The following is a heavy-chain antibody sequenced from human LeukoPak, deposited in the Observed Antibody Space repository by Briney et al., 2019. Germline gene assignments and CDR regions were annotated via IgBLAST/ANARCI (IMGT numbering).Heavy chain of an antibody. J-gene: IGHJ4*02. D-gene: IGHD6-19*01. CDR3: ARGDSSGWYYFDY. CDR2: IYHSGST. CDR1: GGSISSGGYS. Sequence: SETLSLTCAVSGGSISSGGYSWSWIRQPPGKGLEWIGYIYHSGSTYYNPSLKSRVTISVDRSKNQFSLKLSSVTAADTAVYYCARGDSSGWYYFDYWGQGTLVTVSS. V-gene: IGHV4-30-2*01.